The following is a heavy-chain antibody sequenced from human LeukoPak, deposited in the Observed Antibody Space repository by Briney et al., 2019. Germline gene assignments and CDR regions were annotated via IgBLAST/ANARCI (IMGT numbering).Heavy chain of an antibody. V-gene: IGHV4-34*01. CDR2: INHSGST. J-gene: IGHJ5*02. CDR3: ARKGRYCSSTSCYRNNWFDP. CDR1: GGSFSSYY. D-gene: IGHD2-2*01. Sequence: PSETLSLTCAVYGGSFSSYYWSWIRQPPGKGLEWIGEINHSGSTNYNPSLKSRVTISADTSKNQFSLKLSSVTAADTAVYYCARKGRYCSSTSCYRNNWFDPWGQGTLVTVSS.